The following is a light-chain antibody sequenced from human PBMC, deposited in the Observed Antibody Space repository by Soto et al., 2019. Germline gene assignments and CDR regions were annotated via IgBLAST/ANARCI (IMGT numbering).Light chain of an antibody. CDR2: EGS. Sequence: QSALTQPASVSGSPGQSITISCTGTSSDVGSYNLVSWYQHHPGKAPKLMIYEGSKRPSGVSNRFSGSKSGNTASLTISGFQAEDDADYYCCSYAGGNTFVFGTGTKVTVL. J-gene: IGLJ1*01. CDR3: CSYAGGNTFV. V-gene: IGLV2-23*01. CDR1: SSDVGSYNL.